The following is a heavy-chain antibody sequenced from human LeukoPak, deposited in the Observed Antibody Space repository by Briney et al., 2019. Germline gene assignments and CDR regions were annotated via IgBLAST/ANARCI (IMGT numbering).Heavy chain of an antibody. V-gene: IGHV5-51*01. CDR2: IYPGDSDT. D-gene: IGHD2-15*01. Sequence: GESLKISFKGSGYNFSNYWIAWVRQLPGIGLEWMGIIYPGDSDTRYGPSFRGQVTISADKSISTAYLQWNSLKASDTAMYYCAISRGYPAMFDPWGQGTLVTVSS. CDR1: GYNFSNYW. CDR3: AISRGYPAMFDP. J-gene: IGHJ5*02.